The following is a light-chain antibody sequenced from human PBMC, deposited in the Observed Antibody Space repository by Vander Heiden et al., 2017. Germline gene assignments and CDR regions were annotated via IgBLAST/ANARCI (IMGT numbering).Light chain of an antibody. Sequence: QSVLTQPPSASGTPGQRVTISCSGSSSNIGSNTVNWYQQLPGTAPKLRIYSNNQRPSGVPDRFSCSKSGTSASLAISGLQSEDEAEDYCAAWDDSLNGWVFGGGTKLTVL. V-gene: IGLV1-44*01. CDR3: AAWDDSLNGWV. CDR1: SSNIGSNT. CDR2: SNN. J-gene: IGLJ3*02.